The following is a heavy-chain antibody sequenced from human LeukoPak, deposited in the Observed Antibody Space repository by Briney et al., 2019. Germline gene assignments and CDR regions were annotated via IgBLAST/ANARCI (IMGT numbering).Heavy chain of an antibody. J-gene: IGHJ5*02. CDR3: ANTRHGSGWSAGGDL. Sequence: PGGSLTLSCAASGFSFDYYAMSWVRQATGKGLEWVSTITDNSGRTYYADSAKGRFTISRDNSKSTLFLQMNSLRAEDTAVYYCANTRHGSGWSAGGDLWGHGTLVTVSS. V-gene: IGHV3-23*01. CDR1: GFSFDYYA. D-gene: IGHD6-19*01. CDR2: ITDNSGRT.